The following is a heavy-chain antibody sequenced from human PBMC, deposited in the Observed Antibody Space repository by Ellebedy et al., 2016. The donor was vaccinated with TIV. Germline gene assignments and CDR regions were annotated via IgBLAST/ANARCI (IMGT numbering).Heavy chain of an antibody. CDR3: ARFFFGQDGVLTFFDF. D-gene: IGHD3-10*01. V-gene: IGHV4-59*08. Sequence: MPSETLSLTCTVSGASISSYYRSWIRQPPGKGLEWIGYISNSGSTDYNPSLKSRVTISEDTSKNQFSLKLKSVTAADTAVYYCARFFFGQDGVLTFFDFWGRGSLVTVSS. CDR2: ISNSGST. CDR1: GASISSYY. J-gene: IGHJ4*02.